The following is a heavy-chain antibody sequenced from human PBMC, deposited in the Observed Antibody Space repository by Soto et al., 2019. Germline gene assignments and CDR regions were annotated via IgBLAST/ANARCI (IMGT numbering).Heavy chain of an antibody. CDR3: ARDSTEHYYYMDV. Sequence: ASVKVSCKGAGYTFTGYAMHWGRQAPGQRLEWMGWINAGNGNTKYSQKFQGRVTITRDTSASTAYMELSSLRSEDTAVYYCARDSTEHYYYMDVWGKGTTVTVSS. D-gene: IGHD1-26*01. V-gene: IGHV1-3*01. J-gene: IGHJ6*03. CDR2: INAGNGNT. CDR1: GYTFTGYA.